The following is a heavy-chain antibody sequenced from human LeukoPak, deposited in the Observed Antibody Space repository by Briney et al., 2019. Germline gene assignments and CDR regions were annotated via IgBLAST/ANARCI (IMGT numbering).Heavy chain of an antibody. CDR2: INSDVSST. CDR1: GFTFSSYW. D-gene: IGHD6-13*01. V-gene: IGHV3-74*01. J-gene: IGHJ6*02. Sequence: GGSLRLSCAASGFTFSSYWMHWVRQAPGKGLVWGSRINSDVSSTSYADSVKGRFTISRDNAKNTLYLQMNSLSAEDTAVYYCAREIAAPVRYYNYGMDVWGQGTTVTVSS. CDR3: AREIAAPVRYYNYGMDV.